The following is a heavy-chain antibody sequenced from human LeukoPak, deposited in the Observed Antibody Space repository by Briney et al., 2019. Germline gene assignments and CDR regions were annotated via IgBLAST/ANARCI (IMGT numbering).Heavy chain of an antibody. J-gene: IGHJ4*02. D-gene: IGHD2-21*01. CDR2: ISSSSSYI. Sequence: GGSLRLSCAASGFTFNTYEMHWVRQTPGKGLEWVSSISSSSSYIFYADSVKGRFTISRDNGKNSLYLQMDSLRAEDTAVYYCASVKLPGWGQGTLVTVSS. CDR3: ASVKLPG. CDR1: GFTFNTYE. V-gene: IGHV3-21*06.